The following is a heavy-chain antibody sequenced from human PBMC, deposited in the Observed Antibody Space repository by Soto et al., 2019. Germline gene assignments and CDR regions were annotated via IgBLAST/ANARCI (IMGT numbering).Heavy chain of an antibody. Sequence: EVQLLESGGGLVQPGGSLRLSCAASGFTFSSYAMSWVRQDPGKGLEWVSAISGSGGSTYYADSVKGRFTISRDNSKNTMYLQMNSLRAEDTAVYYCAKDSSCGGDCYLEYYFDYWGQGTLVTVSS. J-gene: IGHJ4*02. CDR3: AKDSSCGGDCYLEYYFDY. CDR2: ISGSGGST. V-gene: IGHV3-23*01. D-gene: IGHD2-21*01. CDR1: GFTFSSYA.